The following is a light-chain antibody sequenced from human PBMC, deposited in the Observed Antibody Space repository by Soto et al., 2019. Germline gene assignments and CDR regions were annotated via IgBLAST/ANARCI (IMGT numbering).Light chain of an antibody. CDR3: QQYGTSPPLT. CDR1: QSVSNNY. Sequence: EIVLMQSPGTLSLSPGERATLSCRASQSVSNNYVAWYQQKPGQAPRLLIAGASSSATGIPDRFSGSGSGTDFTLTISRLAPEDFAVYYCQQYGTSPPLTFGGGTKVEIK. J-gene: IGKJ4*01. CDR2: GAS. V-gene: IGKV3-20*01.